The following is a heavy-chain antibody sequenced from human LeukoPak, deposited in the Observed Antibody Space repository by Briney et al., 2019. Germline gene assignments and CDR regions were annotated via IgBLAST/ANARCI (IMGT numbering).Heavy chain of an antibody. D-gene: IGHD5-24*01. V-gene: IGHV5-51*01. CDR1: GYTFTTSW. CDR3: AILNHPDGRVY. J-gene: IGHJ4*02. CDR2: IYAGNSDT. Sequence: GESLRISCQGFGYTFTTSWIGWVRQLPGKGLEWMAIIYAGNSDTKYSPSFQGQVSISTDRSISAAYLQWSSLQASDTAIYFCAILNHPDGRVYWGQGTLVTVSS.